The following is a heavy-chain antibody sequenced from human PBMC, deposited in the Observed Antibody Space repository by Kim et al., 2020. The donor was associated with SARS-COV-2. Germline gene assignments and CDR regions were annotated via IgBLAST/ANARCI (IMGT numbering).Heavy chain of an antibody. V-gene: IGHV4-34*01. CDR2: INHSGST. Sequence: SETLSLTCAVYGGSFSGYYWSWIRQPPGKGLEWIGEINHSGSTNYNPSLKSRVTISVDTSKNQFSLKLSSVTAADTAVYYCARGRSGITIFGVAHNWFDPWGQGTLVTVSS. D-gene: IGHD3-3*01. CDR1: GGSFSGYY. J-gene: IGHJ5*02. CDR3: ARGRSGITIFGVAHNWFDP.